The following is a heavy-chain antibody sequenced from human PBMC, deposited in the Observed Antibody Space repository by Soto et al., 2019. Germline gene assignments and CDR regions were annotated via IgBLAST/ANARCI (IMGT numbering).Heavy chain of an antibody. V-gene: IGHV4-39*01. CDR1: GGSIRSSSYY. CDR3: ARHLGQNYYYYYGMDV. J-gene: IGHJ6*02. Sequence: PSETLSLTCTVSGGSIRSSSYYWGWIRQPPGKGLEWIGSIYYSGSTYYTPSLKSRVTISVDTSKNQFSLKLSSVTAADTAVYYCARHLGQNYYYYYGMDVWGQGTTVS. CDR2: IYYSGST.